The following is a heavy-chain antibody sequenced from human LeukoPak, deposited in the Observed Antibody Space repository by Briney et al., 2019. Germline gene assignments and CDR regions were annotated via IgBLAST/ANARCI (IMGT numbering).Heavy chain of an antibody. CDR1: GFTFSSYA. D-gene: IGHD6-13*01. CDR3: AKVRSRRHPFSSSWYDEGFDY. Sequence: GGSLRLSCAASGFTFSSYAMSWVRQAPGKGLEWVSASSGSGGSTYYADSVKGRLTISRDNSKNTLCLQMNSLRAEDTAVYYCAKVRSRRHPFSSSWYDEGFDYWGQGTLVTVSS. V-gene: IGHV3-23*01. J-gene: IGHJ4*02. CDR2: SSGSGGST.